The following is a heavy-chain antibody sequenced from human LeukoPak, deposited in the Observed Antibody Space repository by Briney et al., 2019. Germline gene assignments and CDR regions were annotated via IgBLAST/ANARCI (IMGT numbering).Heavy chain of an antibody. J-gene: IGHJ3*02. CDR3: ARSSVSGSHDAFDI. CDR2: IIPIFGTA. Sequence: ASVKVSCKASGGTFSSYAISWVRQAPGQGLEWMGGIIPIFGTANYAQKFQGRVTITTDESTSTAYMELSSLRSEDTAVYYCARSSVSGSHDAFDIWGQGTMVTVSS. CDR1: GGTFSSYA. D-gene: IGHD1-26*01. V-gene: IGHV1-69*05.